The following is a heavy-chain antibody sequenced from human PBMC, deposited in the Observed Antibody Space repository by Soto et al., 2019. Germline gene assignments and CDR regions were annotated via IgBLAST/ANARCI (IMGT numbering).Heavy chain of an antibody. CDR2: IYHSGST. J-gene: IGHJ6*02. D-gene: IGHD3-10*01. CDR3: AGVYGSGSYSLYYYYGMDV. CDR1: GGSISKGGYS. Sequence: SEILSLTCAVSGGSISKGGYSWSWIRQPPGKGLEWIGYIYHSGSTYYNPSLKSRVTISVERSKTQFYLKLSSVTAADTAVYYCAGVYGSGSYSLYYYYGMDVWGQGTTVTVSS. V-gene: IGHV4-30-2*01.